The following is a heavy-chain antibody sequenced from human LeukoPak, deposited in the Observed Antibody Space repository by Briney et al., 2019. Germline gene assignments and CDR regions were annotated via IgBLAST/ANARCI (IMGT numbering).Heavy chain of an antibody. J-gene: IGHJ5*02. CDR1: GYTFISYG. CDR2: INAGNGNT. Sequence: ASVKVSCKASGYTFISYGISWVRQAPGQGLEWLGWINAGNGNTKYSQKFQGRVTITRDTSASTAYMELSSLRSEDTAVYYCARGPRAVAGYNWFDPWGQGTLVTVSS. CDR3: ARGPRAVAGYNWFDP. V-gene: IGHV1-3*01. D-gene: IGHD6-19*01.